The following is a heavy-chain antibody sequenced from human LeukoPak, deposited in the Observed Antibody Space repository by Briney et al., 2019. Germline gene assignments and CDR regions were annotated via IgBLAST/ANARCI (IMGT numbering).Heavy chain of an antibody. D-gene: IGHD3-22*01. CDR1: GDSISSYY. CDR3: ARYYYDSSGYDY. J-gene: IGHJ4*02. V-gene: IGHV4-59*01. CDR2: IYYSGST. Sequence: SETLSLTCTVSGDSISSYYWSWIRQPPGKGLEWIGYIYYSGSTNYNPSLKSRVTISVDTSKNQFSLKLSSVTAADTAVYYCARYYYDSSGYDYWGQGTLVTVSS.